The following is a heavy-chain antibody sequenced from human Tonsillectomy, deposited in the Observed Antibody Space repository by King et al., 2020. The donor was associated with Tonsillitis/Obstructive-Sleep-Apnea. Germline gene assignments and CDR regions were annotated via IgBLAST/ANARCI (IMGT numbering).Heavy chain of an antibody. J-gene: IGHJ6*03. Sequence: QLVQSGAEVKKPGASVKVSCKASGYTFTSYGISWVRQAPGQGLEWMGWISAYNGNTNYAQKLQGRVTMTTDTSTSTAYLALRSLRSDDTAVCYCARTVEAAGDSMYYYYYRDVGGKGTTVTVSS. CDR1: GYTFTSYG. CDR3: ARTVEAAGDSMYYYYYRDV. CDR2: ISAYNGNT. D-gene: IGHD3-22*01. V-gene: IGHV1-18*01.